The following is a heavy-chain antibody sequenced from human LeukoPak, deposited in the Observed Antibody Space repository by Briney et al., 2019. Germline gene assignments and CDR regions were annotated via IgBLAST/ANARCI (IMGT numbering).Heavy chain of an antibody. Sequence: GGSLRLSCAASGFNFRDYYMTWIRQSPGKRLEWISYISNTGDATHYADSVKGRFTITRDNANNSVYLQMSFLRVEDTAVYYCARDPAPIVGASVNWFDPWGQGTLVTVSS. CDR1: GFNFRDYY. V-gene: IGHV3-11*01. J-gene: IGHJ5*02. CDR3: ARDPAPIVGASVNWFDP. CDR2: ISNTGDAT. D-gene: IGHD1-26*01.